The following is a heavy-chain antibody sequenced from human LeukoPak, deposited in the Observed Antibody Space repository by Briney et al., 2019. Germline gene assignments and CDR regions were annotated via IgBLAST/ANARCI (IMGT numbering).Heavy chain of an antibody. J-gene: IGHJ3*02. CDR3: ARKSNDSSAYWRWAFDI. V-gene: IGHV1-69*05. CDR1: GGTFNNYT. Sequence: SVKVSCKASGGTFNNYTFTWVRQAPGQGLEWIGGIIPIFGTANYAQKFQGRVTITTDESSSTAYIELSSLRSEDTAVYYCARKSNDSSAYWRWAFDIWGQGTMVTVSS. CDR2: IIPIFGTA. D-gene: IGHD3-22*01.